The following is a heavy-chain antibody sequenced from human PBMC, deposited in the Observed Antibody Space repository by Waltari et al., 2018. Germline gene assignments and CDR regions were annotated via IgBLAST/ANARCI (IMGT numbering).Heavy chain of an antibody. CDR3: ARGRDCSGGSCYLDH. Sequence: EVQVVEPGGGMVQPGGSLRLSCVTSGFIFSNYEMNWVRQAPGKGLEWVSYISTIGTVMYYAESVEGRFTISRDNPKNSLYLQMNSLRAEDTAVYFCARGRDCSGGSCYLDHWGQGTLVTVSS. D-gene: IGHD2-15*01. J-gene: IGHJ4*02. CDR1: GFIFSNYE. CDR2: ISTIGTVM. V-gene: IGHV3-48*03.